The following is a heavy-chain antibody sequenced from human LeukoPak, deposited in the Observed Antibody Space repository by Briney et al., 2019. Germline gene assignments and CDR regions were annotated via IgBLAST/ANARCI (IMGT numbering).Heavy chain of an antibody. J-gene: IGHJ1*01. CDR3: AGQWLVRGPEYFQH. Sequence: PSETLSLTCTVSGGSISSYYWSWIRQPPGKGLEWIGYIYYSGSTNYNPSLKSRVTISVDTSKNQFSLKLTSVTAADTAVYYCAGQWLVRGPEYFQHWGQGTLVTVSS. D-gene: IGHD6-19*01. CDR1: GGSISSYY. V-gene: IGHV4-59*01. CDR2: IYYSGST.